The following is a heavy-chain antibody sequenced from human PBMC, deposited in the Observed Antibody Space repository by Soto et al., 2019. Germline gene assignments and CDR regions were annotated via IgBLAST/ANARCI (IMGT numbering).Heavy chain of an antibody. CDR3: TRDPYCSSTSCYSRFDY. V-gene: IGHV3-49*03. D-gene: IGHD2-2*01. CDR2: IRSKAYGGTT. CDR1: GFTFGDYA. Sequence: EVQLVESGGGLVQPGRSLRLSCTASGFTFGDYAMSWFRQAPGKGLEWVGFIRSKAYGGTTEYAASVKGRFTISRDDSKSIAYLQMNSLKTEDTAVYYCTRDPYCSSTSCYSRFDYWGQGTLVTVSS. J-gene: IGHJ4*02.